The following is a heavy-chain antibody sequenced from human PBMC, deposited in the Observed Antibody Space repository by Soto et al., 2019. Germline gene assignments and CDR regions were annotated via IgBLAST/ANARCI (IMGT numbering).Heavy chain of an antibody. D-gene: IGHD6-19*01. J-gene: IGHJ4*02. V-gene: IGHV3-74*01. CDR3: ARGPTGWYGYDY. CDR1: GFTFSSSW. CDR2: INSDGSRT. Sequence: EVQLVESGGGLVQPGGSLRLSCAASGFTFSSSWMHWVRQAPGKGLVWVSRINSDGSRTNYADSVKGRFTISRDNAKNTLYLQMNSLRAEDTALYYCARGPTGWYGYDYWGQVTLVTVSS.